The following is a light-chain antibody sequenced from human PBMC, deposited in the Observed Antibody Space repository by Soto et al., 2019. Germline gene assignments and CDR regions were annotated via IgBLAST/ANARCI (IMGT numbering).Light chain of an antibody. CDR1: QSVSTY. J-gene: IGKJ2*01. CDR3: PQHRQN. CDR2: DAS. Sequence: ISCRTSQSVSTYINWYQQRPGKAPKLLIYDASSLESGVPSRFSGSGSGTEFTRTISSLQPDDFASYYAPQHRQNFAEGTKV. V-gene: IGKV1-5*01.